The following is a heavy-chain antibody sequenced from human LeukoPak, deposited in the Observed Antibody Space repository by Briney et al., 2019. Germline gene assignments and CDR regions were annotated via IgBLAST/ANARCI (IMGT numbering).Heavy chain of an antibody. CDR3: ARDRSYYDSSGFLDY. V-gene: IGHV1-69*05. CDR2: IIPIFGTA. CDR1: GGTFSSYA. J-gene: IGHJ4*02. D-gene: IGHD3-22*01. Sequence: SVKVSCKASGGTFSSYAISWVRQAAGQGLEWMGRIIPIFGTANYAQKFQGRVTITTDESTSTAYMELSSLRSEDTAVYYCARDRSYYDSSGFLDYWGQGTLVTVSS.